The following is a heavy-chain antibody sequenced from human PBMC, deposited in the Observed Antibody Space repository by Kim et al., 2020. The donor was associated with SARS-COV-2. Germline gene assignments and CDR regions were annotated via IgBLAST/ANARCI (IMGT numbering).Heavy chain of an antibody. Sequence: GGSLRLSCAASGFTFTNAWMTWVRQAPGKGLEWVGRIKSKTDGGTADYAAPVEGRFTISRDDSKNTLHLQMTSLKTEDTAVYHCTTKDPNSSSWYSHDYCGQRALVTVPS. V-gene: IGHV3-15*01. CDR1: GFTFTNAW. CDR3: TTKDPNSSSWYSHDY. J-gene: IGHJ4*02. D-gene: IGHD6-13*01. CDR2: IKSKTDGGTA.